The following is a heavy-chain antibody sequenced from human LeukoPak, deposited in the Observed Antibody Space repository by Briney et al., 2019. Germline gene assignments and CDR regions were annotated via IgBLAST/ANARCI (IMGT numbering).Heavy chain of an antibody. Sequence: SETLSLTCAVYGGSFSGYYWSWIRQPPGKGLEWIGEINHSGSTNYNPSLKSRVTISVDTSKNQFSLKLSSVTAADTAVYYCAINIGGATGRDYWGQGTLVTVSS. CDR2: INHSGST. V-gene: IGHV4-34*01. CDR1: GGSFSGYY. J-gene: IGHJ4*02. D-gene: IGHD1-26*01. CDR3: AINIGGATGRDY.